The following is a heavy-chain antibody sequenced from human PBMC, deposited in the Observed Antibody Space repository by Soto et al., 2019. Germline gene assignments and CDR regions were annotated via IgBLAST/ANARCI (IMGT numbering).Heavy chain of an antibody. J-gene: IGHJ4*02. D-gene: IGHD6-13*01. Sequence: QVQLVESGGGVVQPGGSLRLSCATSGFTFTSYTMHWVRQAPGKGLEWVATFWYDASGQKYVDSVKGRFTISRNPSRSTLYLHMDSLRAEDTALYYCAFGSWNQYYFDYWGQEILVTVSS. CDR3: AFGSWNQYYFDY. CDR2: FWYDASGQ. CDR1: GFTFTSYT. V-gene: IGHV3-33*01.